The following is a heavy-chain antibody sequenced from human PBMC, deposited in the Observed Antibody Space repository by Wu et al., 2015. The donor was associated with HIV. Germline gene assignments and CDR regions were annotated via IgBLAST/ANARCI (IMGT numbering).Heavy chain of an antibody. J-gene: IGHJ3*02. Sequence: QVQLVQSGAEVKKPGASVKVSCKASGYTFTSYYMHWVRQAPGQGLEWMGIINPSGGSTSYAQKFQGRVTMTRDTSTSTVYMELSSLRSEDTAVYYCAKNGNYYDSSGYQRTGGDAFDIWGQGTMVHRLF. CDR3: AKNGNYYDSSGYQRTGGDAFDI. D-gene: IGHD3-22*01. CDR1: GYTFTSYY. CDR2: INPSGGST. V-gene: IGHV1-46*01.